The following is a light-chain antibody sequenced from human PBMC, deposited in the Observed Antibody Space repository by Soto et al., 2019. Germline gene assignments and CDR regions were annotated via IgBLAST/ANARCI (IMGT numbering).Light chain of an antibody. CDR1: SSDVGGYNY. CDR2: EVS. CDR3: SAYAGSNNWN. J-gene: IGLJ1*01. V-gene: IGLV2-8*01. Sequence: QSVLTQPPSASGSPGQSVTISCTGTSSDVGGYNYVSWYQQHPGKAPKLMIYEVSKRPSGVPDRFSGSKSGNTASLTVSGLQAEDEAEYYCSAYAGSNNWNFGTGTKVTGL.